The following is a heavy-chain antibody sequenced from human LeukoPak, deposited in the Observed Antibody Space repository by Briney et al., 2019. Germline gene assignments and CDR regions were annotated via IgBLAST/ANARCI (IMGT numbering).Heavy chain of an antibody. V-gene: IGHV3-23*01. Sequence: GGSLRLSCAASGFTFSSYAMSWVRQAPGKGLEWVSAISGSGGSTYYADSVKGRFTISRDNSKNTLYLQMSSLRAEDTAVYYCAKILEKRVAGTVDYWGQGTLVTVSS. J-gene: IGHJ4*02. CDR3: AKILEKRVAGTVDY. D-gene: IGHD6-19*01. CDR2: ISGSGGST. CDR1: GFTFSSYA.